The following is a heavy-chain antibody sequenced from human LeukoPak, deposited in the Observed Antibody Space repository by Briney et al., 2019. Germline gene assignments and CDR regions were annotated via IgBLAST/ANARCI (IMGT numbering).Heavy chain of an antibody. CDR2: ISWNSGSI. J-gene: IGHJ6*03. CDR3: ARGKAAAANYMDV. CDR1: GFTFDDYA. D-gene: IGHD6-13*01. Sequence: GGSLRLSCAASGFTFDDYAMHWVRQAPGKGLEWVSGISWNSGSIGYADSVKGRFTISRDNAKNSLYLQMNSLRAEDTAVYYCARGKAAAANYMDVWGKGTTVTVSS. V-gene: IGHV3-9*01.